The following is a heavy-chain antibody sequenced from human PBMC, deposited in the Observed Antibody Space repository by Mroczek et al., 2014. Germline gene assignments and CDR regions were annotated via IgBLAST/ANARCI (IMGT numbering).Heavy chain of an antibody. CDR3: ARVPAAARLNRSWFDP. CDR1: GGSFSGYY. J-gene: IGHJ5*02. Sequence: QVQLQQWGAGLLKPSETLSLTCAVYGGSFSGYYWSWIRQPPGKGLEWIGEINHSGSTNYNPSLKSRVTISVDTSKNQFSLKLSSVTAADTAVYYCARVPAAARLNRSWFDPWGQGTLVTVSS. V-gene: IGHV4-34*01. CDR2: INHSGST. D-gene: IGHD2-2*01.